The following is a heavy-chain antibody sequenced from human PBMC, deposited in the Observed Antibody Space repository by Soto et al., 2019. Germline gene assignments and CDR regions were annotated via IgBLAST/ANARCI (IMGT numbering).Heavy chain of an antibody. V-gene: IGHV1-8*01. CDR3: ARGSHTGVFGVVDYGMDV. CDR2: MNPNSGNT. Sequence: QVQLVQSGAEVKKPGASVKVSCKASGYTFTSYDINWVRQATGQGLEWMGWMNPNSGNTGYAQKFQGRVTMSRNTSISTAYMGLSSLRSEDTAVYYCARGSHTGVFGVVDYGMDVWGQGTTVTVSS. CDR1: GYTFTSYD. J-gene: IGHJ6*02. D-gene: IGHD3-3*01.